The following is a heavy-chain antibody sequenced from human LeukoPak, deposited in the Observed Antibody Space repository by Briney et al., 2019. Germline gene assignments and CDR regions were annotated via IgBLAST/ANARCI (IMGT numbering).Heavy chain of an antibody. V-gene: IGHV4-59*01. CDR2: IYDSGST. CDR1: GGSISSYY. J-gene: IGHJ4*02. D-gene: IGHD6-13*01. Sequence: PSETLSLTCTVSGGSISSYYWSWIRQSPGQGLEWIGYIYDSGSTNYNPSLKSRVTISVDTSKNQFSLKLSPVTAADTAVYYCASQGYSSSWYFDYWGQGTLVTVSS. CDR3: ASQGYSSSWYFDY.